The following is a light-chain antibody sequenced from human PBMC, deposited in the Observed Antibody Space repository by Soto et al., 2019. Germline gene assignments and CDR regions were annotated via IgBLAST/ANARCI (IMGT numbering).Light chain of an antibody. Sequence: QSVLTQPPSVSGAPGQRVTISCTGSSSNIGAGYDVHWYQQLPGTAPKLLIYGNSNRPSGVPDRFSGSKSGTSASLVITGLQAEDEADYYCQSYDSSLSALVFGGGTKLTVL. CDR2: GNS. CDR1: SSNIGAGYD. CDR3: QSYDSSLSALV. V-gene: IGLV1-40*01. J-gene: IGLJ2*01.